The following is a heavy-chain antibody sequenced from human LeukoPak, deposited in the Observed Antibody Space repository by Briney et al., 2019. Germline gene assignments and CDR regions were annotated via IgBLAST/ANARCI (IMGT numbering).Heavy chain of an antibody. CDR3: AKSPDPSNPSPGGYFDP. J-gene: IGHJ5*02. Sequence: PGGSLRLSCAASGFTFRNYAMSWVRQAPGKGLEWVSVISGSGGSTHYSDSVKGRFTVSRDNSQSTLYLQMNSLRAEDTAVFYCAKSPDPSNPSPGGYFDPWGQGSLVTVSS. D-gene: IGHD6-25*01. V-gene: IGHV3-23*01. CDR1: GFTFRNYA. CDR2: ISGSGGST.